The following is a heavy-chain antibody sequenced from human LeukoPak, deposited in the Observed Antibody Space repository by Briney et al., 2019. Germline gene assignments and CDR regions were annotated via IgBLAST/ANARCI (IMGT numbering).Heavy chain of an antibody. CDR1: GGSFSGYY. V-gene: IGHV4-59*08. J-gene: IGHJ4*02. Sequence: PSETLSLTCAVYGGSFSGYYWSWIRQPPGKGLEWIGYIYYSGSTNYNPSLKSRVTISVDTSKNQFSLKLSSVTAADTAVYYCASLHWLAHYFDYWGQGTLVTVSS. CDR2: IYYSGST. D-gene: IGHD6-19*01. CDR3: ASLHWLAHYFDY.